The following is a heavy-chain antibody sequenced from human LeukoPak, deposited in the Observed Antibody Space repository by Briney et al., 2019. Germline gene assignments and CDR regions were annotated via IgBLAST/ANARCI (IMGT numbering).Heavy chain of an antibody. CDR2: FDPEDGET. CDR1: GYTLTELS. CDR3: ATAFYYYGSGSHTLDC. D-gene: IGHD3-10*01. J-gene: IGHJ4*02. Sequence: ASVKVSCKVSGYTLTELSMHWVRQAPGKGLEWMGGFDPEDGETIYAQKFQGRVTMTEDTSTDTAYMELSSLRSEDTAVYYCATAFYYYGSGSHTLDCWGQGTLVTVSS. V-gene: IGHV1-24*01.